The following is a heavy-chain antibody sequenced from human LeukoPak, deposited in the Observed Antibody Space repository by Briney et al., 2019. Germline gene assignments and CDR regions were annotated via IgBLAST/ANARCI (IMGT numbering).Heavy chain of an antibody. D-gene: IGHD3-22*01. CDR3: AARPDSRDYSDD. V-gene: IGHV3-23*01. J-gene: IGHJ4*02. CDR1: GFTFSTCA. CDR2: ISGSGGTT. Sequence: GGSLRLSCAASGFTFSTCAMTWVRQAPGKGLEWVSSISGSGGTTFYADSVKGRFTISRDNSKSTLYLQMNSLRAEDTAVYYCAARPDSRDYSDDWGQGTLVTVSP.